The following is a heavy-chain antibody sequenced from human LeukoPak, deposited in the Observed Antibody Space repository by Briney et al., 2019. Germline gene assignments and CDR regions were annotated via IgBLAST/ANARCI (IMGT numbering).Heavy chain of an antibody. CDR2: IKGDGSST. D-gene: IGHD5-12*01. J-gene: IGHJ4*02. CDR3: ARDQLAYSGYDTLFDY. Sequence: GGSLRLSCAASGFTFSSNWMHWVRQAPGKGLVWVSRIKGDGSSTSYADSVKGRFTISRDNSKNTLYLQLNSLRPDDTAVYYCARDQLAYSGYDTLFDYWGQGTLVTVSS. CDR1: GFTFSSNW. V-gene: IGHV3-74*01.